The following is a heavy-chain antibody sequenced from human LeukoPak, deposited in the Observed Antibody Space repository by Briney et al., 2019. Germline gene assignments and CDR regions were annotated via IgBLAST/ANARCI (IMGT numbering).Heavy chain of an antibody. V-gene: IGHV3-21*01. CDR1: GFNVSDKY. D-gene: IGHD6-13*01. CDR3: ARDGSGWSRLY. CDR2: ISPSSDDI. Sequence: GGSLRLSCAASGFNVSDKYMSWVRQAPGKGLEWVSTISPSSDDIYYADSVKGRFTISRDNAKDSLYLQMNSLRADDTAVYYCARDGSGWSRLYWGQGTLVTVSS. J-gene: IGHJ4*02.